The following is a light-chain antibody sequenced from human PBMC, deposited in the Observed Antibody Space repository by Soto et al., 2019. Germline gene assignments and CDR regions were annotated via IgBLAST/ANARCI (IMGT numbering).Light chain of an antibody. CDR1: QSISSY. CDR3: QQRSNWPLT. CDR2: DAS. Sequence: LPQSPATLYLAPGERATISCRASQSISSYLAWYQQKPGQAPRLLIYDASNRATGIPARFSGSGSGTDFTLTISSLQPEDFAVYYCQQRSNWPLTFGGGTKVDIK. J-gene: IGKJ4*01. V-gene: IGKV3-11*01.